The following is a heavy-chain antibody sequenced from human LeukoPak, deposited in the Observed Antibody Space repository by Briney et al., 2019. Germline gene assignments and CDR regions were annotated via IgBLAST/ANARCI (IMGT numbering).Heavy chain of an antibody. CDR3: ARGEIRRNYDILTGYPID. V-gene: IGHV1-69*04. J-gene: IGHJ4*02. D-gene: IGHD3-9*01. Sequence: SVKVSCKASGGTFSSYAISWVRQAPGQGLEWMGRIIPILGIANYAQKFQGRVTITADKSTSTAYMELSSLRSEDTAVYYCARGEIRRNYDILTGYPIDWGQGTLVTVSS. CDR1: GGTFSSYA. CDR2: IIPILGIA.